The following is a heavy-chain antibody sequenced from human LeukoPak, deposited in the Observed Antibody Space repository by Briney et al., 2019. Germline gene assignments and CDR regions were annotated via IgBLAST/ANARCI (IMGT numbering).Heavy chain of an antibody. V-gene: IGHV4-59*08. J-gene: IGHJ4*02. Sequence: AETLSLTCIVSGNSITSDFWSWIRQSPGKGLEWIGYINYSGTSEYDPSLKSRVTISVDRSRRRVSLKIRSVTAADTAVYYCARLDCLSDECYNYWAVGALVTVSS. CDR1: GNSITSDF. D-gene: IGHD2-21*01. CDR2: INYSGTS. CDR3: ARLDCLSDECYNY.